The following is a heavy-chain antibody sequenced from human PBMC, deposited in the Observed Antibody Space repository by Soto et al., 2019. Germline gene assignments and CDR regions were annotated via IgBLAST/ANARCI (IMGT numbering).Heavy chain of an antibody. CDR1: GDTFSSYA. CDR2: IIPIFGTP. CDR3: TYGPYYDGRWFDH. Sequence: SVKVSCKASGDTFSSYAISWVRQAPGQGLEWMGGIIPIFGTPNYAQNFQDRVTITADESTNTGYMELSSLRSEDTAVYYCTYGPYYDGRWFDHWGQGTLVTVSS. J-gene: IGHJ5*02. V-gene: IGHV1-69*13. D-gene: IGHD3-22*01.